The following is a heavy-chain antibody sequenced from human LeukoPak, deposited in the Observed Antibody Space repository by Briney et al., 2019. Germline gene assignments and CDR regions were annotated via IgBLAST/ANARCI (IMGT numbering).Heavy chain of an antibody. CDR3: ARAIAARPKIDY. D-gene: IGHD6-6*01. V-gene: IGHV1-8*01. Sequence: ASVKVSCKASGYTFTSCDINWVRQATGQGLEWMGWMNPNSGNTGYAQKFQGRVTMTRNTSISTAYMELSSLRSEDTAVYYCARAIAARPKIDYWGQGTLVTVPS. J-gene: IGHJ4*02. CDR1: GYTFTSCD. CDR2: MNPNSGNT.